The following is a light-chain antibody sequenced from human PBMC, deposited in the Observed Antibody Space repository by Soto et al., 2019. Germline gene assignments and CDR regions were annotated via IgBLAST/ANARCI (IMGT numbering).Light chain of an antibody. V-gene: IGKV3-11*01. Sequence: EIVLTQSPATLSLSPGERATLSCRASQSVSSYLAWYQQKPGQAPRLLIYDASNRATGIPARFSGSGSGTAFTLHISRLEPEDFAVYYCQQRSNWLITFCQGTRLEIK. CDR3: QQRSNWLIT. J-gene: IGKJ5*01. CDR1: QSVSSY. CDR2: DAS.